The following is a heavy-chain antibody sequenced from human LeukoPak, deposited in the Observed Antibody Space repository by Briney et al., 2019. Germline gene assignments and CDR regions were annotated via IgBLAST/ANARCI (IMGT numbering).Heavy chain of an antibody. J-gene: IGHJ4*02. Sequence: PSETLSLTCTVSGGSISSSSYYWSWIRQPAGKGLEWIGRIYPSGSTNYNPSLKSRVTISVDTSRNQFSLKLSSVTAADTAVYYCARRRSGYSFGLWGQGTLVTVSS. CDR2: IYPSGST. D-gene: IGHD5-18*01. V-gene: IGHV4-61*02. CDR3: ARRRSGYSFGL. CDR1: GGSISSSSYY.